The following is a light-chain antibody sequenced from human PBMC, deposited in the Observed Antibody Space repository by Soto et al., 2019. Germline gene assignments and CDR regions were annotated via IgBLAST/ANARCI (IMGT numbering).Light chain of an antibody. V-gene: IGLV1-44*01. CDR1: SSNIGINT. CDR3: ATWDDSLNAVV. J-gene: IGLJ2*01. Sequence: QSVLTQPPSVSGTPGQRVTISCSGSSSNIGINTVNWYQHLPGTAPKFLIYTDDPRPSGVPDRFSASKSGTSSSLAISGLQSEDEADYYCATWDDSLNAVVFGGGTQLTVL. CDR2: TDD.